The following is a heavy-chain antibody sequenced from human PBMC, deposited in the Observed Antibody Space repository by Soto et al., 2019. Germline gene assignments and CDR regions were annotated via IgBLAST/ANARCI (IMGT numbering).Heavy chain of an antibody. CDR2: IWYDGNNK. Sequence: EGSLRLSCAASGFIFSSYGMHWVRQAPGKGLEWVAVIWYDGNNKYYVDSVKGRFTISRDNSKNTLYLKMNSLRAEDTAVYYRAREVIRGYSYGTVFHSCGQGLPVTV. V-gene: IGHV3-33*01. D-gene: IGHD5-18*01. CDR1: GFIFSSYG. CDR3: AREVIRGYSYGTVFHS. J-gene: IGHJ4*02.